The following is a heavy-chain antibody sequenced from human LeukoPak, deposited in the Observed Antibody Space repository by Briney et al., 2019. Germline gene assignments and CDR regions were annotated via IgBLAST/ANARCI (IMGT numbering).Heavy chain of an antibody. V-gene: IGHV1-18*01. D-gene: IGHD3-9*01. CDR1: GYSFITYG. CDR2: ITAYNGNT. J-gene: IGHJ3*02. CDR3: ARVNYDILTGYYIPHAFDI. Sequence: ASVKVSCKTSGYSFITYGISWVRQAPGQGLEWMGWITAYNGNTKSAQKLQDRVTMTTDTSMSTAYMELRSLRSDDTAVYYCARVNYDILTGYYIPHAFDIWGQGTMVTVSS.